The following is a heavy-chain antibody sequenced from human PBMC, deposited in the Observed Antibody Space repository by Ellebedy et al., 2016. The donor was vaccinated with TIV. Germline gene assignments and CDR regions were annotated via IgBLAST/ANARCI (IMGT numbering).Heavy chain of an antibody. CDR1: GGTFSNYA. V-gene: IGHV1-46*01. Sequence: ASVKVSCKTSGGTFSNYAISWVRQAPGQGLEWMGVLDVRVGSTVYAQKVQGRVTMTRDTSTRTVYMELTSLRSDDTAVYYCASVPSAGADFWGQGTLVTVSS. D-gene: IGHD4-17*01. CDR2: LDVRVGST. CDR3: ASVPSAGADF. J-gene: IGHJ5*01.